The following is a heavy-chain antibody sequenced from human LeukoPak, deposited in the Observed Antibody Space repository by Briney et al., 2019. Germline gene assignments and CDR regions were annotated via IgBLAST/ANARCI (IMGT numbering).Heavy chain of an antibody. V-gene: IGHV4-59*08. Sequence: PSETLSLTCTVSGGSISSYYWSWIRQPPGKGLEWIGYIYYSGSTNYNPSLKSRVTISVDTSKNQFSLKLSSVTAADTAVYYCARRPRKVYDSSGYYYVPFFDYWGQGTLVTVSS. J-gene: IGHJ4*02. CDR3: ARRPRKVYDSSGYYYVPFFDY. CDR1: GGSISSYY. CDR2: IYYSGST. D-gene: IGHD3-22*01.